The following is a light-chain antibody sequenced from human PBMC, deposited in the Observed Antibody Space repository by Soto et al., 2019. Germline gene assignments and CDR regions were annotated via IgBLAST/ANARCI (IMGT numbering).Light chain of an antibody. CDR2: AAF. J-gene: IGKJ2*01. V-gene: IGKV1-39*01. CDR3: QQSYSTRYT. Sequence: DIQMTQSPSSLSASVGDRVTITCRASQSISSFLNWYQQKPGKVPKLLIYAAFSLQSGVPSRFSGSGSGTDFTLTISSLQPEDFATYYCQQSYSTRYTFGQGTKLEIK. CDR1: QSISSF.